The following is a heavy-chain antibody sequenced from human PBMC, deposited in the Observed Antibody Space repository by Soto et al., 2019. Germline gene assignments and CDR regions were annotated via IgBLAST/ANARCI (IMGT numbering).Heavy chain of an antibody. CDR2: INSDGSST. CDR1: GFTFSSYW. CDR3: ARDSESSIAAAGTSYYGMDV. Sequence: GGSLRLSCAASGFTFSSYWMHWVRQAPGKGLVWVSRINSDGSSTSYADSVKGRFTISRDNTKHTLYLQMNSLRAEDTAVYYCARDSESSIAAAGTSYYGMDVWGQGTTVTVSS. J-gene: IGHJ6*02. D-gene: IGHD6-13*01. V-gene: IGHV3-74*01.